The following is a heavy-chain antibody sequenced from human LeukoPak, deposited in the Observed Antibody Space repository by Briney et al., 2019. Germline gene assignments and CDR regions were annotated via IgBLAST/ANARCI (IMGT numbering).Heavy chain of an antibody. V-gene: IGHV3-23*01. D-gene: IGHD6-19*01. J-gene: IGHJ4*02. CDR2: MRDSGSLT. Sequence: PGGSLRLSCAASGFAFSSQAMGWVRQAPGKGLEWVSVMRDSGSLTYYADSVKGRCTISRDNSKNTLFLQMNSLRAEDTAIYYCAKDARRTSGWYFFDYWGQGTLVTVSS. CDR1: GFAFSSQA. CDR3: AKDARRTSGWYFFDY.